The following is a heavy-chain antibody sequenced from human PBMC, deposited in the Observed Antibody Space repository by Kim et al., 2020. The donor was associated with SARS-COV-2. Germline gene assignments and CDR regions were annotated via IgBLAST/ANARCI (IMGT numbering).Heavy chain of an antibody. CDR2: IYYSGST. Sequence: SETLSLTCTVSGGSISSSSYYWGWIRQPPGKGLEWIGSIYYSGSTYYNPSLKSRVTISVDTSKNQFSLKLSSVTAADTAVYYCARAIRGSSSWYGNYYYGMDVWGQGTTVTVSS. CDR3: ARAIRGSSSWYGNYYYGMDV. J-gene: IGHJ6*02. D-gene: IGHD6-13*01. V-gene: IGHV4-39*07. CDR1: GGSISSSSYY.